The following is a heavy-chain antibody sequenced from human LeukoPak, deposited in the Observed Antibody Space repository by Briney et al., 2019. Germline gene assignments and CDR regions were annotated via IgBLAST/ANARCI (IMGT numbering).Heavy chain of an antibody. V-gene: IGHV4-61*02. Sequence: SQTLSLTCIVSGGSISSGSYYWSWIRQPAGKGLEWIGRIYTSGSTNYNPSLKSRVTISVDTSKNQFSLKLSSVTAADTAVYYCARVPGYSSGWLDYWGQGTLVTVSS. J-gene: IGHJ4*02. D-gene: IGHD6-19*01. CDR1: GGSISSGSYY. CDR3: ARVPGYSSGWLDY. CDR2: IYTSGST.